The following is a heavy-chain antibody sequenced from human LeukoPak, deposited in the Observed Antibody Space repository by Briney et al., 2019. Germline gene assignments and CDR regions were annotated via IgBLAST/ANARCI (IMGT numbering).Heavy chain of an antibody. CDR1: GFTFRTYS. Sequence: GGSLRLSCAASGFTFRTYSMHWVRHAPGKGLVWVSRIKTDGITTTYADSVKGRFTISRDNAKNTLYLQMNSLRAEDTAVYYCAKSKGSSGYYTAFDYWGQGTLVTVSS. J-gene: IGHJ4*02. CDR2: IKTDGITT. V-gene: IGHV3-74*01. CDR3: AKSKGSSGYYTAFDY. D-gene: IGHD3-22*01.